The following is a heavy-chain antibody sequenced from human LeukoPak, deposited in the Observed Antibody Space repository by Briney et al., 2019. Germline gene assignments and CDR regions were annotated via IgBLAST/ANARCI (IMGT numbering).Heavy chain of an antibody. D-gene: IGHD3-3*01. CDR2: ISAYNGNT. Sequence: ASVKVSCKASGYTFTSYGISWVRQAPGQGLEWMGWISAYNGNTNYAQKLQGRVTMTTDTSTSTAYMELRSLRSDDTAVYYCARESTYYDFWSGHYIPDYWGQGTLVTVSS. CDR3: ARESTYYDFWSGHYIPDY. V-gene: IGHV1-18*01. J-gene: IGHJ4*02. CDR1: GYTFTSYG.